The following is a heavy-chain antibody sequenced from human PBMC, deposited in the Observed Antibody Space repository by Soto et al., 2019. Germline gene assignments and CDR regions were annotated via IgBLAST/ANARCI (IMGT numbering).Heavy chain of an antibody. D-gene: IGHD2-21*02. J-gene: IGHJ4*02. Sequence: GGSLRLSCAASGFTFDKHAINWVRQAPGKGLEWVSGISGSGAYTYYAVSVKGRFTISRDNSKNTLYLQMNSLRTEDTAVYYCARANCGDPCYYHLDTWGQGTQVTVSS. CDR3: ARANCGDPCYYHLDT. V-gene: IGHV3-23*01. CDR2: ISGSGAYT. CDR1: GFTFDKHA.